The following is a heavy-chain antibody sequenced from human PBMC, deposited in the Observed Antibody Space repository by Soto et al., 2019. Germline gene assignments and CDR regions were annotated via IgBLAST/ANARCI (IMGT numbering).Heavy chain of an antibody. V-gene: IGHV3-48*02. CDR1: GFTFSSYS. Sequence: GESLKISCAASGFTFSSYSMNWVRQAPGKGLEWVSYISSSSSTIYYADSVKGRFTISRDNAKNSLYLQMNSLRDEDTAVYYCARDGAYCGGDCYPFVDRYFDLWGRGTPVTVSS. J-gene: IGHJ2*01. CDR3: ARDGAYCGGDCYPFVDRYFDL. D-gene: IGHD2-21*02. CDR2: ISSSSSTI.